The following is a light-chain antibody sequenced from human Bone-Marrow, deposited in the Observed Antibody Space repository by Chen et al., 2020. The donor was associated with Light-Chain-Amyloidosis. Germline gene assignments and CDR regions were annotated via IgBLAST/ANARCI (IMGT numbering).Light chain of an antibody. Sequence: SYELTQPPSVSVSPGQTARITCSGDDLPTKYAYWYQHKPGQAPVLVIHRDTERPSGISERFSGSSSWTTATLTISGVQAEDEADYHCQSADSSGTYEVIFGGGTKLTVL. CDR2: RDT. CDR3: QSADSSGTYEVI. CDR1: DLPTKY. V-gene: IGLV3-25*03. J-gene: IGLJ2*01.